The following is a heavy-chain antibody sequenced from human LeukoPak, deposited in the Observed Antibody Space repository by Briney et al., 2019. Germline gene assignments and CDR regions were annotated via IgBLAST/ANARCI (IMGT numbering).Heavy chain of an antibody. CDR1: GFTFSSYA. CDR2: ISGSGGST. V-gene: IGHV3-23*01. CDR3: ARYCGGDCYGMDV. D-gene: IGHD2-21*02. J-gene: IGHJ6*02. Sequence: GGSLRLSCAASGFTFSSYAMSWVRQAPGKGLEWVSAISGSGGSTYYADSVKGRFTISRDNSKNSLYLQMNSLRAEDTAVYYCARYCGGDCYGMDVWGQGTTVTVSS.